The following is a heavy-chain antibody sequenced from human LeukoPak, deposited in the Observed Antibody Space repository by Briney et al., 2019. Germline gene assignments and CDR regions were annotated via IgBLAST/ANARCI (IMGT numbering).Heavy chain of an antibody. CDR1: AGSISSSSYS. CDR3: ARAVWDEVDWFDP. V-gene: IGHV4-39*07. J-gene: IGHJ5*02. CDR2: IYYSGST. Sequence: SSETLSLTCTVSAGSISSSSYSWGWIRQPPGKGLEWIGSIYYSGSTYYNPSLKSRVTISVDTSKNQFSLKLSSVTAADTAVYYCARAVWDEVDWFDPWGQGTLVTVSS. D-gene: IGHD1-26*01.